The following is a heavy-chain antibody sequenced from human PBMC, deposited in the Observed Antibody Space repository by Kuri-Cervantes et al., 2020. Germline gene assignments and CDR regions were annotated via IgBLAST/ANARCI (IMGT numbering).Heavy chain of an antibody. CDR1: GFIFNSYV. CDR3: AVVTATHY. D-gene: IGHD2-21*02. CDR2: ISGSRSYI. V-gene: IGHV3-21*01. Sequence: GESLKISCAASGFIFNSYVMNWVRQAPGKGLEWVSSISGSRSYIYYADSVKGRFTISRDNAKNSLYLQMNSLRAEDTAVYYCAVVTATHYWGQGTLVTVSS. J-gene: IGHJ4*02.